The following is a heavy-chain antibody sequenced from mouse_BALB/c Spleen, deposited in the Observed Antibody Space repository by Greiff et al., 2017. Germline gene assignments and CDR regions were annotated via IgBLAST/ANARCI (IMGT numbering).Heavy chain of an antibody. V-gene: IGHV3-2*02. CDR2: ISYSGST. D-gene: IGHD2-3*01. J-gene: IGHJ3*01. CDR1: GYSITSDYA. CDR3: ARWDGYYLAWFAY. Sequence: ESGPGLVKPSQSLSLTCTVTGYSITSDYAWNWIRQFPGNKLEWMGYISYSGSTSYNPSLKSRISITRDTSKNQFFLQLNSVTTEDTATYYCARWDGYYLAWFAYWGQGTLVTVSA.